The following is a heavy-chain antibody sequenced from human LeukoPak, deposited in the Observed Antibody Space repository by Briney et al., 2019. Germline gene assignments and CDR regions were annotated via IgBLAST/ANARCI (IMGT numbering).Heavy chain of an antibody. J-gene: IGHJ6*03. D-gene: IGHD3-22*01. CDR2: IRQGGSEK. Sequence: GGSLRLSCAASGFTFISYWMSWVRKAPGKGLEWVANIRQGGSEKYYVDSVKGRFTISRDNAKNSLYLQMNSLRAEDTAAYYCARVPSDSSGYYIYYYYYYMDVWGKGTTVTVSS. CDR1: GFTFISYW. V-gene: IGHV3-7*01. CDR3: ARVPSDSSGYYIYYYYYYMDV.